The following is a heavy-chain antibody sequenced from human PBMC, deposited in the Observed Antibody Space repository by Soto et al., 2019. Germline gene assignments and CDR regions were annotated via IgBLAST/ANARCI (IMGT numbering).Heavy chain of an antibody. J-gene: IGHJ4*02. CDR3: ATISYNSGWFPDY. Sequence: EVQLLESGGGLVQPGGSLRLSCVASGFTFSAFDMTWVRQAPGKGLEWVSALSRSGATTYYADSVRGRFTISRDNSKNTQYVQLNSLRVEDTAVYYCATISYNSGWFPDYWGQGTQVTVSS. CDR1: GFTFSAFD. D-gene: IGHD6-19*01. V-gene: IGHV3-23*01. CDR2: LSRSGATT.